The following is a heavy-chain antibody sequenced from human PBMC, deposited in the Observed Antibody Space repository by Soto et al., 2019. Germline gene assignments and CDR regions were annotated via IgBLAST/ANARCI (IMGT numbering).Heavy chain of an antibody. D-gene: IGHD4-17*01. CDR2: ISAYNGNT. CDR1: GYTFTSYG. V-gene: IGHV1-18*04. Sequence: ASVKVSCKASGYTFTSYGISWVRQAPGQGLEWMGWISAYNGNTNYAQKLQGRVTMTTDTSTSTAYMELRSLRSDDTAVYYCARLAFTTVVTYYFDYWGQGTLVTV. CDR3: ARLAFTTVVTYYFDY. J-gene: IGHJ4*02.